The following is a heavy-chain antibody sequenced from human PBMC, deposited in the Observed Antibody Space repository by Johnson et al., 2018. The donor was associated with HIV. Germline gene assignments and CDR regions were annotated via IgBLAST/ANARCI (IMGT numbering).Heavy chain of an antibody. CDR3: AKDRNYDILSI. J-gene: IGHJ3*02. V-gene: IGHV3-30-3*01. D-gene: IGHD3-9*01. CDR2: ISYDGSNK. Sequence: QMQLVESGGGVVQPGRSLRLSCAASGFTFSSYAMHWVRQAPGKGLEWVAVISYDGSNKYYADSVKGRFTISRDNSKNTLYLQMNSLRAEDTAVYYCAKDRNYDILSIWGQGTVVTVSS. CDR1: GFTFSSYA.